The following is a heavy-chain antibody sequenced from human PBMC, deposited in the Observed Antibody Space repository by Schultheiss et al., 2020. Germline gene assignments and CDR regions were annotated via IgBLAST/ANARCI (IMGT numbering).Heavy chain of an antibody. Sequence: ASVKVSFKASGSTFTSYYMHWVRQAPGQGLEWMGIINPSGGSTSYAQKFQGRVTMTRDTSTSTVYMELSSLRSEDTAVYYCARVSELRYFDYWGQGTLVTFSS. V-gene: IGHV1-46*01. CDR3: ARVSELRYFDY. CDR1: GSTFTSYY. J-gene: IGHJ4*02. CDR2: INPSGGST. D-gene: IGHD1-26*01.